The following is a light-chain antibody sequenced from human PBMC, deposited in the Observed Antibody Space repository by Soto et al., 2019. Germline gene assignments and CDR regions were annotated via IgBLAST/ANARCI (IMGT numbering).Light chain of an antibody. CDR3: QQCGGSPLFS. J-gene: IGKJ3*01. CDR1: QTITT. CDR2: RVS. V-gene: IGKV3-20*01. Sequence: EIVLTQSPGTLSLSPGERATLSCRASQTITTLAWYQRKPGQAPRLLIYRVSSRATGVPDRFSGSGSGTDYTFTISRLEPEDFAVYYCQQCGGSPLFSFGPGTRVDI.